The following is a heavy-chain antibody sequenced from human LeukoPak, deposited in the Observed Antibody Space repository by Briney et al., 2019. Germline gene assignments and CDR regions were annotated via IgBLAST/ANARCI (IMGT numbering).Heavy chain of an antibody. CDR1: GFTFSNYW. Sequence: PGGSLRLSCAASGFTFSNYWMHWVRQAPGKGLVWVSRIHTDGISTTYADSVKGRFPISRDNAKNTLYLQMNSLRAEDTAVYYCASGELDSLYYFDFWGQGTLVTVSS. CDR3: ASGELDSLYYFDF. D-gene: IGHD1-1*01. J-gene: IGHJ4*02. V-gene: IGHV3-74*01. CDR2: IHTDGIST.